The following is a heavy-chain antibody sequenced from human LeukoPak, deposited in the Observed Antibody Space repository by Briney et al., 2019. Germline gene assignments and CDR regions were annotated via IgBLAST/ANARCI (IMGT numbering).Heavy chain of an antibody. Sequence: TGGSLRLSCAASGFTFSDYYMSWIRQAPGKGLEWVSYISSSGSTIYYADSVKGRFTISRDNAKNSLYLQMNSLRAEDTAVYYCAREVVARGVMEYYFDYWGQGTLVTVSS. CDR3: AREVVARGVMEYYFDY. J-gene: IGHJ4*02. D-gene: IGHD3-10*01. CDR1: GFTFSDYY. V-gene: IGHV3-11*01. CDR2: ISSSGSTI.